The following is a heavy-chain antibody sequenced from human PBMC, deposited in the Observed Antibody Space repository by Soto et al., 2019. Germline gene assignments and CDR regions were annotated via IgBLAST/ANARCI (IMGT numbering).Heavy chain of an antibody. Sequence: PGGSLRLSCAASGFTFSDYYMSWIRQAPGKGLEWVSYISSSSSYTNYADSVKGRFTISRDNAKNSLYLQMNSLRAEDTAVYYCAATRPYYIFFDYWGQGTLVTVSS. CDR1: GFTFSDYY. J-gene: IGHJ4*02. CDR3: AATRPYYIFFDY. D-gene: IGHD3-10*01. V-gene: IGHV3-11*06. CDR2: ISSSSSYT.